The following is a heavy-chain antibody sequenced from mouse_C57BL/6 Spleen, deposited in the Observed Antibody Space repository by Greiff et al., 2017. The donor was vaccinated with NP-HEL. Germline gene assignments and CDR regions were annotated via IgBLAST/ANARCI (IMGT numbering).Heavy chain of an antibody. V-gene: IGHV3-6*01. Sequence: ESGPGLVKPSQSLSLTCSVTGYSITSGYYWNWIRQFPGNKLEWMGYISYDGSNNYNPSLKNRISITRDTSKNQFFLKLNAVTTEDTATYYCARDYYGSSFYLYFDVWGTGTTVTVSS. CDR3: ARDYYGSSFYLYFDV. CDR1: GYSITSGYY. J-gene: IGHJ1*03. D-gene: IGHD1-1*01. CDR2: ISYDGSN.